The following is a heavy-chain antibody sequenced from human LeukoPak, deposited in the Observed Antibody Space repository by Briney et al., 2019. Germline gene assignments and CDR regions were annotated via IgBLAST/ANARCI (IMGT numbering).Heavy chain of an antibody. D-gene: IGHD2-2*01. CDR1: GFTFSSYG. Sequence: GGSLRLSCAASGFTFSSYGMHWVRQAPGKGLEWVAVISYDGSNKYYADSVKGRFTISRDNSKNTLYLQMNSLRAEGTAVYYCAKDLRGCSSTSCYPGYWGQGTLVTVSS. J-gene: IGHJ4*02. CDR2: ISYDGSNK. CDR3: AKDLRGCSSTSCYPGY. V-gene: IGHV3-30*18.